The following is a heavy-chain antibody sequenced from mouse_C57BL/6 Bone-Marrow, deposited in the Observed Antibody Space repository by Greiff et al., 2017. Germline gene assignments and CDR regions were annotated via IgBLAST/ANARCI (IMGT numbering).Heavy chain of an antibody. V-gene: IGHV1-64*01. D-gene: IGHD2-3*01. CDR3: ARSKWLLLDY. J-gene: IGHJ2*01. Sequence: VQLQQPGAELVKPGASVKLSCKASGYTFTSYWMHWVKQRPGQGLEWIGMIHPNSGSTNYNEKFKSKATLTVDKSSSTAYMQLSSLTYEDSAVYYCARSKWLLLDYWGQGTTLTVSS. CDR2: IHPNSGST. CDR1: GYTFTSYW.